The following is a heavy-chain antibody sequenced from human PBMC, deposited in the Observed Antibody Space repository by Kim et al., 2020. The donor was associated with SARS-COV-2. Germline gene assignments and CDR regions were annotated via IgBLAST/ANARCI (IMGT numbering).Heavy chain of an antibody. CDR3: ARVGYSGSPFNWFDP. D-gene: IGHD1-26*01. V-gene: IGHV1-46*01. Sequence: ELQGGVTMARDTSTSTVYMELSSLRSEDTAVYYCARVGYSGSPFNWFDPWGQGTLVTVSS. J-gene: IGHJ5*02.